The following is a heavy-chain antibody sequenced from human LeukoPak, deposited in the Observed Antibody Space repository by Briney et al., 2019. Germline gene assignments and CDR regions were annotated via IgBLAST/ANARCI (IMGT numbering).Heavy chain of an antibody. CDR3: ARTRYFSVGSCYVYFQH. D-gene: IGHD2-15*01. Sequence: SETLLLTCGIHGGSFSGYYWSWIRQPPGKGLEWIGEINHSGSPHYNPSLKSHVTISVDSSQNQFSLKLTAVSAADPVVYCCARTRYFSVGSCYVYFQHWGHSALGTVSS. CDR1: GGSFSGYY. CDR2: INHSGSP. J-gene: IGHJ1*01. V-gene: IGHV4-34*01.